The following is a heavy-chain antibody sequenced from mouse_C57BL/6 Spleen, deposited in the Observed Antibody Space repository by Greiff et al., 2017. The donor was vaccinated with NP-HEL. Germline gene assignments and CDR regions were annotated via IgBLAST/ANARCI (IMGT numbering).Heavy chain of an antibody. CDR2: ISSGSSTI. D-gene: IGHD4-1*01. Sequence: EVKVVESGGGLVKPGGSLKLSCAASGFTFSDYGMHWVRQAPEKGLEWVAYISSGSSTIYYADTVKGRFTISRDNAKNTLFLQMTSLRSEDTAMYYCARGKLGLDYWGQGTTLTVSS. J-gene: IGHJ2*01. V-gene: IGHV5-17*01. CDR1: GFTFSDYG. CDR3: ARGKLGLDY.